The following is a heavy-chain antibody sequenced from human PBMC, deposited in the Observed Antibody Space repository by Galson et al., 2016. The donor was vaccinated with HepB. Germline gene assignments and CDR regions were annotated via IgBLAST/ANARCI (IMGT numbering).Heavy chain of an antibody. CDR2: TDPSDSYS. J-gene: IGHJ6*02. CDR1: GYRFTNYW. Sequence: QSGAEVKKPGESLRISCEGSGYRFTNYWISWVRQMPGKGLEWMGRTDPSDSYSNYSPSFQGHVTISADKSINTAYLQWSGLKASDTAIYYCGRLGSAAGFGDVWGQGTTVTVSS. V-gene: IGHV5-10-1*01. CDR3: GRLGSAAGFGDV. D-gene: IGHD6-13*01.